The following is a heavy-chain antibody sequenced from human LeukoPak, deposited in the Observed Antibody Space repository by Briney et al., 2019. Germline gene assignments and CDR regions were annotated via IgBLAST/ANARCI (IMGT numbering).Heavy chain of an antibody. CDR3: VRPITGYGSGTYYPKYFDY. V-gene: IGHV5-51*01. J-gene: IGHJ4*02. CDR1: GYSFTSHW. D-gene: IGHD3-10*01. Sequence: GESLKISCEGSGYSFTSHWIGWVRQMPGKGLGWMGIIYPGDSDTRYSPSFQAQVPISADNSISTDYLEWSSLKASDTAMYYCVRPITGYGSGTYYPKYFDYWGQGTLVTVSS. CDR2: IYPGDSDT.